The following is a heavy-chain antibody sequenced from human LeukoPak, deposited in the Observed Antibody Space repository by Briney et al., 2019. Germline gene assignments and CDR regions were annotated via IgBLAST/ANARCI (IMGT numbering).Heavy chain of an antibody. CDR2: ISYDGSNK. Sequence: PGRSLRLSCAASGFTFSSYGMHWVRQAPGKGLEWVAVISYDGSNKYYADSVKGRFTISRDNSKNTLYLQMNSLRAEDTAVYYCANVQYCGGDCFPYFDYWGQGTLVTVSS. V-gene: IGHV3-30*18. CDR1: GFTFSSYG. CDR3: ANVQYCGGDCFPYFDY. J-gene: IGHJ4*02. D-gene: IGHD2-21*02.